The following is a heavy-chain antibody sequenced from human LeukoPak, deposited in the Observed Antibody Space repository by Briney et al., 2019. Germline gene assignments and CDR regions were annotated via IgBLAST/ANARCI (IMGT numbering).Heavy chain of an antibody. CDR3: AKTRGYSNSWYDY. D-gene: IGHD6-13*01. J-gene: IGHJ4*02. CDR2: ITGSACST. Sequence: GGSLRLSCAASGFTFSNYAMSWVRQAPGKGLEWVSGITGSACSTYYADSVKGRFTISRDNSNNTLYLQMNSLRAEDTAVYYCAKTRGYSNSWYDYWGQGTLLTVSS. V-gene: IGHV3-23*01. CDR1: GFTFSNYA.